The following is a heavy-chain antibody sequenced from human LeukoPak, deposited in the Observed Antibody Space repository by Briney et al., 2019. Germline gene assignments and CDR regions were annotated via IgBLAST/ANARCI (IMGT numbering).Heavy chain of an antibody. Sequence: ASVKVSCKASGYTFSTYAISWVRQAPGQGLEWMGWISTYNGNTNYAQKLQGRVTMTTDTSTSTAYMELRSLRSDDTAVYYCARARPNVIMSGRGSPLDSWGQGTLVTVSS. CDR1: GYTFSTYA. D-gene: IGHD3-10*01. CDR3: ARARPNVIMSGRGSPLDS. CDR2: ISTYNGNT. V-gene: IGHV1-18*01. J-gene: IGHJ4*02.